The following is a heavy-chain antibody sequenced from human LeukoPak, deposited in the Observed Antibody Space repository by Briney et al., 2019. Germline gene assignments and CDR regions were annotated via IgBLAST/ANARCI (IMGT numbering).Heavy chain of an antibody. J-gene: IGHJ4*02. Sequence: GGSLRLSCAASGLTFSSYSMNWVRQAPGKGLEWVSSISSSSSYIYYADSVKGRFTISRDNAKNSLYLQMNSLRAEDTAVYYCAREEDCTDGVCLPTTFDYWGQGTLVTVSS. D-gene: IGHD2-8*01. CDR3: AREEDCTDGVCLPTTFDY. CDR2: ISSSSSYI. CDR1: GLTFSSYS. V-gene: IGHV3-21*01.